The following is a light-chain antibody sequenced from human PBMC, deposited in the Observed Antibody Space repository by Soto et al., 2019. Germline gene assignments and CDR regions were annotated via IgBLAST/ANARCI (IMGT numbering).Light chain of an antibody. CDR2: DYS. Sequence: SYELTQPPSVSVAPGQTARITCAGNKIGSKSVQWYQQRPGQAPVLVVYDYSDRPSGIAERFSGANSWNTATLPISRVEAGDEADYLCQVWYGSEDPVAFGGGTKVTVL. V-gene: IGLV3-21*02. J-gene: IGLJ2*01. CDR3: QVWYGSEDPVA. CDR1: KIGSKS.